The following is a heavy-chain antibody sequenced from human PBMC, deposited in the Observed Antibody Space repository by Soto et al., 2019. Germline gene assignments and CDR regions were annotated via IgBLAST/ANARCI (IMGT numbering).Heavy chain of an antibody. CDR1: GFTFSSYA. V-gene: IGHV3-23*01. Sequence: GGSLRLSCAASGFTFSSYAMSWVRQAPGKGLEWVSAISGSGGSTYYADSVKGRFTISRDNSKNTLYLQMNSLRAEDTAVYYCAGDFWSGGNAFDIWGQGTMVTVSS. CDR2: ISGSGGST. CDR3: AGDFWSGGNAFDI. J-gene: IGHJ3*02. D-gene: IGHD3-3*01.